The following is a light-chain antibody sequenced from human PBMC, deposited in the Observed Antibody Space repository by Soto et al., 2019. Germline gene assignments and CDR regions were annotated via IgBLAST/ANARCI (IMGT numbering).Light chain of an antibody. Sequence: EIVLTQSPVTLSLSPGERATLSCRASHSVSNYVAWYQQKPGQAPRLVIYDASTRAVGIPPRFSGSGSGTDFTLTISSLEPEDFAVYHCQQRSNWPWTFGQGTKMEIK. CDR3: QQRSNWPWT. J-gene: IGKJ1*01. CDR2: DAS. CDR1: HSVSNY. V-gene: IGKV3-11*01.